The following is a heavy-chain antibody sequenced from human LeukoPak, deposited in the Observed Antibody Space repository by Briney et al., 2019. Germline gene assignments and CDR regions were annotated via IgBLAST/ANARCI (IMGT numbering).Heavy chain of an antibody. D-gene: IGHD6-13*01. Sequence: GSLRLSCAASGFTFSSYAMSWVRQAPGKGLEWVSAISGSGGGTYYADSVKGRFTISRDNSKNTLYLQMNSLRAEDTAVYYCAKDRDSSWYWDYWGQGTLVTVSS. CDR3: AKDRDSSWYWDY. CDR1: GFTFSSYA. CDR2: ISGSGGGT. J-gene: IGHJ4*02. V-gene: IGHV3-23*01.